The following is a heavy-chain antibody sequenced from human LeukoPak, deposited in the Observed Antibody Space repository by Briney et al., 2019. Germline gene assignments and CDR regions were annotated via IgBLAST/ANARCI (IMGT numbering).Heavy chain of an antibody. Sequence: GRSLRLSCAASGFTFDDYAMHWVRQAPGKGLEWVSGISWNSGSIGYADSVKGRFTISRDNAKNSLYLQMNSLRAEDTALYYCAKSYSSHSRYEYFQHWGQGTLATVSS. CDR3: AKSYSSHSRYEYFQH. J-gene: IGHJ1*01. D-gene: IGHD6-13*01. CDR1: GFTFDDYA. V-gene: IGHV3-9*01. CDR2: ISWNSGSI.